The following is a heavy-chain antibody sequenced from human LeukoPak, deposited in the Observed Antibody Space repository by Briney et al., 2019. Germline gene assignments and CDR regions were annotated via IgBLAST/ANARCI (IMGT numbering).Heavy chain of an antibody. D-gene: IGHD3-10*01. Sequence: SETLSLTCAVYGGSFSGYYWSWIRQPPGKGLEWIGEINHSGSTNYNPSLKSRVTISVDTSKNQFSLKLSSVTAADTAVYYCARWVTMVRGVSNWFDPWGLGTLVTVSS. CDR1: GGSFSGYY. J-gene: IGHJ5*02. CDR3: ARWVTMVRGVSNWFDP. V-gene: IGHV4-34*01. CDR2: INHSGST.